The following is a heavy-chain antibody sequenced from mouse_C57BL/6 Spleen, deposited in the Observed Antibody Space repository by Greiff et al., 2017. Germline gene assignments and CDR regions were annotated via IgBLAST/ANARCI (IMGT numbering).Heavy chain of an antibody. D-gene: IGHD1-1*01. CDR3: ARGCITTVSYAMCY. J-gene: IGHJ4*01. V-gene: IGHV1-82*01. CDR1: GYAFSSSW. CDR2: IYPGDGDT. Sequence: QVQLQQSGPELVKPGASVKISCKASGYAFSSSWMNWVKQRPGKGLEWIGRIYPGDGDTNYNGKFKGKATLTADKSSSTAYMQLSSLTSEDSAVYCCARGCITTVSYAMCYRGQGTSVTVAS.